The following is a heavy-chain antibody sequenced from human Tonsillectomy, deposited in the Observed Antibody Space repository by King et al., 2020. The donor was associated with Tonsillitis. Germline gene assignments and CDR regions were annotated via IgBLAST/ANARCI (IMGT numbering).Heavy chain of an antibody. CDR2: VSNSGGVT. Sequence: VQLVESGGGLVQPGGSLRLYCAASGFSFSGYAMSWVRQAPWKGLEWVSGVSNSGGVTYYADSVKGRFTISRDNSKKTLYLQMNSLRAEDTALYYCAKAMVVTGLLDSWGQGTLVTVSS. CDR1: GFSFSGYA. D-gene: IGHD2-21*02. J-gene: IGHJ4*02. CDR3: AKAMVVTGLLDS. V-gene: IGHV3-23*04.